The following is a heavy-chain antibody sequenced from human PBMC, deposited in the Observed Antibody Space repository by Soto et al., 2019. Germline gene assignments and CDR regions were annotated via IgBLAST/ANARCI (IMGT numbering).Heavy chain of an antibody. CDR1: GFTFSEYA. D-gene: IGHD2-15*01. J-gene: IGHJ4*02. V-gene: IGHV3-23*01. CDR3: AKDLVVAATLPDY. CDR2: IGGDGGSP. Sequence: GGSLRLSCAASGFTFSEYAMSWVRQAPGKGLEWVSVIGGDGGSPNYADSVKGRFTVSRDNSKSTLYLQMNSLRAEDTAVYYCAKDLVVAATLPDYWGQGTLVTVSS.